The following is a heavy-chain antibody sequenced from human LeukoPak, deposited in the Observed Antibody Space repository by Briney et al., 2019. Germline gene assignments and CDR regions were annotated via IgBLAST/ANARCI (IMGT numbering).Heavy chain of an antibody. D-gene: IGHD6-6*01. CDR3: ARGYSSSSLAFDY. J-gene: IGHJ4*02. Sequence: PSETLSLTCAVYGESFSGYYWSWIRQPPGKGLEWIGEINHSGSTNYNPSLKSRVTISVDTSKNQFSLKLSSVTAADTAVYYCARGYSSSSLAFDYWGQGTLVTVSS. CDR1: GESFSGYY. CDR2: INHSGST. V-gene: IGHV4-34*01.